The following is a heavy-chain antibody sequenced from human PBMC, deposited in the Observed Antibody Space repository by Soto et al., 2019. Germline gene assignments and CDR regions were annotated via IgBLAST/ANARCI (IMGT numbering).Heavy chain of an antibody. J-gene: IGHJ4*02. CDR2: IWYDGSNK. CDR1: GFTFSSYG. V-gene: IGHV3-33*01. D-gene: IGHD1-26*01. CDR3: ARDWGRVAHSSLDY. Sequence: PGGSLRLSCAASGFTFSSYGMHWVRQAPGKGLEWVAVIWYDGSNKYYADSVKGRFTISRDNSKNTLYLQMNSLRAEDTAVYYCARDWGRVAHSSLDYWGQGTLVTVSS.